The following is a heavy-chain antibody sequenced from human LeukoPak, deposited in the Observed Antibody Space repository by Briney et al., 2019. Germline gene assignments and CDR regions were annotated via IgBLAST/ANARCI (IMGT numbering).Heavy chain of an antibody. CDR1: GGTFSSYA. CDR3: ARGATVTGFDY. CDR2: IIPILGMA. J-gene: IGHJ4*02. Sequence: SVKVSCKASGGTFSSYAISWVRQAPGQGLEWMGRIIPILGMANYAQKFQGRVTITADKSTSTAYMELSSLRSEDTAVYYCARGATVTGFDYWGQGTLVTVSS. D-gene: IGHD4-17*01. V-gene: IGHV1-69*04.